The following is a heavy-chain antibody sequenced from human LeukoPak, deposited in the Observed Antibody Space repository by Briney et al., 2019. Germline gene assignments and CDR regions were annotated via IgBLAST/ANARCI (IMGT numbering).Heavy chain of an antibody. CDR2: IYYSGST. CDR3: ARGSYSVDY. J-gene: IGHJ4*02. Sequence: SETLSLTCTVSGASISSYYWSWIRQPPGKGLEWIGYIYYSGSTNYNPSLKSRVTISVDRSKNQFSLKLSSVTAADTAVYYCARGSYSVDYWGQGTLVTVSS. D-gene: IGHD1-26*01. CDR1: GASISSYY. V-gene: IGHV4-59*01.